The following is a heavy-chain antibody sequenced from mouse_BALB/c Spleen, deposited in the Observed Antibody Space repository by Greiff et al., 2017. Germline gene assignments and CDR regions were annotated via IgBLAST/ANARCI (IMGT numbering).Heavy chain of an antibody. CDR1: GISITTGNYR. Sequence: EVKLVESGPGLVKPSQTVSLTCPVTGISITTGNYRWSWIRQFPGNKLEWIGYIYYSGTITYNPSLTSRTTITRDTSKNQFFLEMNSLTAEDTATYYCAREKCGYDERDNYAMDYWGQGTSVTVSS. V-gene: IGHV3-5*02. J-gene: IGHJ4*01. D-gene: IGHD2-14*01. CDR3: AREKCGYDERDNYAMDY. CDR2: IYYSGTI.